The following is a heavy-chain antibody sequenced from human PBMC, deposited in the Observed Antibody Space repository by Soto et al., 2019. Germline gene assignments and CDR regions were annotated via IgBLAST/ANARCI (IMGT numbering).Heavy chain of an antibody. J-gene: IGHJ6*02. CDR2: VSSTSSYI. D-gene: IGHD3-10*01. CDR1: GFTFSHYS. V-gene: IGHV3-21*01. Sequence: GGSLRLSCAASGFTFSHYSMNWVRQAPGKGLEWVAFVSSTSSYIYYAGSVKGRFTISRDNATNSLFLQMNTLRAEDTAVYYCAKDRGRGSPVSGGLDVWGQGTTVTVSS. CDR3: AKDRGRGSPVSGGLDV.